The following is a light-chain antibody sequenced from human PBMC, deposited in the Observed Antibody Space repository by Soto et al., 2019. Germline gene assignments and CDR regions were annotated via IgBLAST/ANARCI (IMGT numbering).Light chain of an antibody. J-gene: IGLJ1*01. CDR3: VSWDDSLSGLV. CDR1: STDFVSYNR. CDR2: EVS. V-gene: IGLV2-18*01. Sequence: QSVLTQPPSVSGSPGQSVTISCTGTSTDFVSYNRVSWYQQPPGTAPKLMIYEVSKRPSGVPDRFSGSKSGNTASLTISGLQAADEADYYCVSWDDSLSGLVFGTGTKVTVL.